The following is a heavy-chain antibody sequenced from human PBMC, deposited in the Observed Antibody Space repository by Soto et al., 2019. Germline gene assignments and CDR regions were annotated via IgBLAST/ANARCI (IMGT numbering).Heavy chain of an antibody. D-gene: IGHD3-10*01. V-gene: IGHV4-59*08. J-gene: IGHJ4*02. CDR2: IYYSGST. CDR3: ASSPTITKGLDY. CDR1: GGSISSYY. Sequence: SETLSLTCTVSGGSISSYYWSWIRQPPGKGLEWIGNIYYSGSTNYNPSLKSRVTISVDTSKNQFSLKLSSVTAADTAVYYCASSPTITKGLDYWGQGTLVTVS.